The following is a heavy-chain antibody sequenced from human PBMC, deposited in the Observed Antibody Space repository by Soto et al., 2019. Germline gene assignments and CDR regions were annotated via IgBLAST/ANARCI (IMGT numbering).Heavy chain of an antibody. J-gene: IGHJ3*02. Sequence: QVQLVQSGAEVKKPGSSVKVSCKASGGTFSSYAISWVRQAPGQGLEWMGGIIPIFGTANYAQKFQGRVTITADESTSTAYMELSSLRSEDTAVYYCARGPLTLYDSSGYYYEAFDIWGQGTMVTVSS. CDR2: IIPIFGTA. V-gene: IGHV1-69*01. CDR3: ARGPLTLYDSSGYYYEAFDI. D-gene: IGHD3-22*01. CDR1: GGTFSSYA.